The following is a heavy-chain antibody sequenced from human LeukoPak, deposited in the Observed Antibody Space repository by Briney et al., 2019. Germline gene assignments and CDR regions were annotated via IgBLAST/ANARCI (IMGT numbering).Heavy chain of an antibody. D-gene: IGHD3-10*01. V-gene: IGHV4-59*01. CDR2: IYYSGST. J-gene: IGHJ4*02. CDR3: ARSLYYYGSGSYASHFDY. CDR1: GGSISSYY. Sequence: SETLSLTCTVSGGSISSYYWSWIRQPPGKGLEWIGYIYYSGSTNYNPSLKSRVTISVDTSKNQFSLKLSSVTAADAAVYYCARSLYYYGSGSYASHFDYWGQGTLVTVSS.